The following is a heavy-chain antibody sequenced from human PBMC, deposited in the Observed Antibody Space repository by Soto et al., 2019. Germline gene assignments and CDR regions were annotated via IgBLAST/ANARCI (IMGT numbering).Heavy chain of an antibody. J-gene: IGHJ3*01. CDR1: GDSMTSGDKY. Sequence: QVQLQESGPGLVKPSQTLSLTCTVSGDSMTSGDKYWSWIRQSPGAGLEWIGYIYHSGHTYYSPSLKRRVTISVDTSRNQFSLELTSVTAADTTIYYCARVIWSGYGRRAFDFWGQGTMVTVSS. V-gene: IGHV4-30-4*01. CDR2: IYHSGHT. D-gene: IGHD3-3*01. CDR3: ARVIWSGYGRRAFDF.